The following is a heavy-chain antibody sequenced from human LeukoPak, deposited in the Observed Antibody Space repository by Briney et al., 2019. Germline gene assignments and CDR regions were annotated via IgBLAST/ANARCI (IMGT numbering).Heavy chain of an antibody. J-gene: IGHJ1*01. CDR1: GGTFSSYA. CDR2: IIPIFGTA. Sequence: GASVKVSCKASGGTFSSYAISWVRQAPGQGLEWMGGIIPIFGTANYAQKFQGRVTITTDESTSTAYMELSSLRSEDTAVYYCARDGDNWNSDYEYFQHWGQGTLVTVSS. CDR3: ARDGDNWNSDYEYFQH. D-gene: IGHD1-7*01. V-gene: IGHV1-69*05.